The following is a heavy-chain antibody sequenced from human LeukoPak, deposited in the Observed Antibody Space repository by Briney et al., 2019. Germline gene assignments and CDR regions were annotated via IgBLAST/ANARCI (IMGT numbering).Heavy chain of an antibody. Sequence: ASVKVSCEASGYTLTSYGIHWMRQAPGQGLEWMGWIGTQSGNTNYAQKVQGRLTLTTDRSTNTAYMELRSLRSDDTAVYYCARGAYGDKWGQGTMVTVSS. CDR1: GYTLTSYG. D-gene: IGHD4-17*01. CDR2: IGTQSGNT. J-gene: IGHJ4*02. V-gene: IGHV1-18*01. CDR3: ARGAYGDK.